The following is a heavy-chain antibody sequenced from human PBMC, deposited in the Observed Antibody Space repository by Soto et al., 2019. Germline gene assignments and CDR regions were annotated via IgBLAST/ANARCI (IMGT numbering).Heavy chain of an antibody. J-gene: IGHJ6*02. D-gene: IGHD4-17*01. CDR2: ISGSGGST. CDR3: AKDVWYGDYLYWAYYYGMDV. CDR1: GFTFSSYA. V-gene: IGHV3-23*01. Sequence: PGGSLRLSCAASGFTFSSYAMSWVRQAPGKGLEWVSAISGSGGSTYYADSVKGRFTISRDNSKNTLYLQMNSLRAEDTAVYYCAKDVWYGDYLYWAYYYGMDVWGQGTTVTVSS.